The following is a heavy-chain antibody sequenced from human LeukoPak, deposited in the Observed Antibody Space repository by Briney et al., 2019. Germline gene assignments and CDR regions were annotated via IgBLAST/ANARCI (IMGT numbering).Heavy chain of an antibody. CDR3: ARRGGYCSSTSCYTYDY. J-gene: IGHJ4*02. CDR1: GFTFSSYW. D-gene: IGHD2-2*02. V-gene: IGHV3-7*01. Sequence: GGSLRLSCAASGFTFSSYWMSWVRRAPGKGLEWVANIKQDGSEKYYVDSVKGRFTISRDNAKNSLYLQMNSLRAEDTAVYYCARRGGYCSSTSCYTYDYWGQGTLVTVSS. CDR2: IKQDGSEK.